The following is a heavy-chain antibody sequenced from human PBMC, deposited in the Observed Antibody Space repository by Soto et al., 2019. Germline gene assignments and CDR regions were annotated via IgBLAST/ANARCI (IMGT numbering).Heavy chain of an antibody. CDR2: IYYSGST. D-gene: IGHD5-12*01. CDR3: ARLRHVTGASRIDP. V-gene: IGHV4-31*03. J-gene: IGHJ5*02. CDR1: GGSISSGGYY. Sequence: MSSETLSLTCTVSGGSISSGGYYWSWIRQLPGKGLEWIGHIYYSGSTSYNPSLKSRVTISVDTSKNQFSLKLSSMTAADTAVYYCARLRHVTGASRIDPWGQGTLVTVSS.